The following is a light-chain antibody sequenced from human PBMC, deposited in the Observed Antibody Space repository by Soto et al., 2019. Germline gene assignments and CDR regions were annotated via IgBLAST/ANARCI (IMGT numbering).Light chain of an antibody. CDR1: QSVSSY. CDR3: QQRSDWLII. Sequence: EIVLTQSPATLSLSPGERATLSCRASQSVSSYLAWYQQKPGQAPRLLIYDASNRATGIPARFRGSGSGTDFTLTISSLEPEDFAIYYCQQRSDWLIIFGQGTKVDIK. CDR2: DAS. J-gene: IGKJ1*01. V-gene: IGKV3-11*01.